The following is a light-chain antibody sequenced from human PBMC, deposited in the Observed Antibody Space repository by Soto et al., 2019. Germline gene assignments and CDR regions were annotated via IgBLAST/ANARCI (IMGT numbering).Light chain of an antibody. CDR1: QSISSW. J-gene: IGKJ5*01. Sequence: DIQMTQSPSTLSASVGDRVTITCRASQSISSWFAWYHQKPGKAPKVLIYTASSLESGVPSRFSGSGSGTEFTLTISSLQPDDFATYYCQQYNSFPITFGQGTRLEIK. CDR3: QQYNSFPIT. CDR2: TAS. V-gene: IGKV1-5*03.